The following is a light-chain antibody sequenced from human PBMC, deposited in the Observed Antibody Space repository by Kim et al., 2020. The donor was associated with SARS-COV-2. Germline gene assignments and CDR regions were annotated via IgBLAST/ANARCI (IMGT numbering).Light chain of an antibody. Sequence: SPGERATLSCRASQTISNNYLTWYQQKPGQPPRLLIFGASSRATATPDRFSGSGSGTDFILTISRLEPEDFAVYYCQQYGSSLRTFGQGTKVDIK. V-gene: IGKV3-20*01. CDR3: QQYGSSLRT. J-gene: IGKJ1*01. CDR2: GAS. CDR1: QTISNNY.